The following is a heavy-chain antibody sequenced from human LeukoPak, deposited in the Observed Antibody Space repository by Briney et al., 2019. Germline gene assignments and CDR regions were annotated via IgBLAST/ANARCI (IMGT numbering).Heavy chain of an antibody. CDR3: ARSTYSGSSYDY. V-gene: IGHV3-74*01. Sequence: GGSLRLPCAASGFTFSSYEMNWVRRVPGKGLVWVSCIKCDGSSTTYADSVKGRFTISRDNAKNTLYLQMSSLRAEDTAVYYCARSTYSGSSYDYWGQGTLVTVSS. J-gene: IGHJ4*02. CDR2: IKCDGSST. CDR1: GFTFSSYE. D-gene: IGHD1-26*01.